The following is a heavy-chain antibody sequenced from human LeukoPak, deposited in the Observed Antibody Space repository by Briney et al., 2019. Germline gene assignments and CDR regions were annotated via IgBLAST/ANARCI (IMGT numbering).Heavy chain of an antibody. V-gene: IGHV4-61*02. D-gene: IGHD3-16*01. J-gene: IGHJ4*02. CDR2: FYNSGST. CDR3: ARVGDYALKD. Sequence: PSETLSLTCTVSGGSIGSGSYYWSWIRQPAGKGLEWIGRFYNSGSTNCNPSLKSRVTMSVDTSKNQFSLKLSFVTAADTAVYYCARVGDYALKDWGQGTLVTVSS. CDR1: GGSIGSGSYY.